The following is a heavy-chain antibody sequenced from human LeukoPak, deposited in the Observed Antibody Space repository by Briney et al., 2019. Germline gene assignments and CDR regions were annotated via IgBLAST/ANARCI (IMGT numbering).Heavy chain of an antibody. V-gene: IGHV7-4-1*02. CDR1: GYTFTSYA. D-gene: IGHD3-3*01. CDR2: INTNTGNP. Sequence: ASVKVSCKASGYTFTSYAMNWVRQAPGQGLEWMGWINTNTGNPTYAQGFTGRFVFSLDTSVSTAYLQISSLKAEDTAVYYCARGEFLEWLPNFDYWGQGTLVTVSS. CDR3: ARGEFLEWLPNFDY. J-gene: IGHJ4*02.